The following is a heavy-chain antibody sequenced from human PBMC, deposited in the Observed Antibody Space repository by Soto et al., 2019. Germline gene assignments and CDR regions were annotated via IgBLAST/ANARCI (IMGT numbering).Heavy chain of an antibody. CDR2: IYYSGST. CDR3: GRVPFYAPSGTYHIDY. Sequence: PSETLSLTCTVSRGSISSRDYYWSWIRQPPGKGLEWIGYIYYSGSTYYNPSLKSRINISIDTSIDQFSLNMNSVTAADTAVYYCGRVPFYAPSGTYHIDYWGHGTQVTVSS. D-gene: IGHD1-26*01. CDR1: RGSISSRDYY. J-gene: IGHJ4*01. V-gene: IGHV4-30-4*01.